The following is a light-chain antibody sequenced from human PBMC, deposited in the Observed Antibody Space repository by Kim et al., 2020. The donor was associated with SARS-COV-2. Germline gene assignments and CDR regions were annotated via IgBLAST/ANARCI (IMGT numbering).Light chain of an antibody. CDR2: DVT. J-gene: IGLJ2*01. V-gene: IGLV2-14*03. CDR1: SSDVGDYNY. CDR3: SSYTSTGTLVV. Sequence: QSITISCTGTSSDVGDYNYVSWYQQHPGKAPKLMIFDVTYRPSGVSDRFSGSKSANTASLTISGLQAEDEADYYCSSYTSTGTLVVFGGGTQLTVL.